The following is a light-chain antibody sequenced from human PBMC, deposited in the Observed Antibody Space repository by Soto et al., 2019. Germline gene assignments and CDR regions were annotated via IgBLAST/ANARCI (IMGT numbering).Light chain of an antibody. J-gene: IGKJ1*01. CDR2: SXS. CDR1: PSVSRRY. CDR3: QQYGCSTQT. V-gene: IGKV3-20*01. Sequence: IVLTQSPGTLSWSPGERATLSXRASPSVSRRYLAWYQQRPGQPPSXXXVSXSHRAPDSPDRLSGSGSATDFTLTISRMEPEDFAAYYCQQYGCSTQTFGQGTKVAIK.